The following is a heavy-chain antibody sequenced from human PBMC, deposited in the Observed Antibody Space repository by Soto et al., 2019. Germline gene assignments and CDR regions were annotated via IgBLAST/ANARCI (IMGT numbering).Heavy chain of an antibody. Sequence: QVQLVESGGGVVQPGRSLRLSCAASGFTFSSYGMHWVRQAPGKGLEWVAVIWYDGSNKYYADSVKGRFTISRDNSNNTLYLQMNSLRAEDTAVYYCARDTGAYGMDVWGQGTTVTVSS. CDR3: ARDTGAYGMDV. CDR2: IWYDGSNK. CDR1: GFTFSSYG. J-gene: IGHJ6*02. D-gene: IGHD4-17*01. V-gene: IGHV3-33*01.